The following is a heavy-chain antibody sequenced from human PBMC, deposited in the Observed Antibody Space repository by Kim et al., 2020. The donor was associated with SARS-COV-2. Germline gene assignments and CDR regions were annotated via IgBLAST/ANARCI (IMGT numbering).Heavy chain of an antibody. D-gene: IGHD1-26*01. Sequence: GGSLRLSCAASGFSVIRNYMNWVRQAPGKGLEWVSVVSPGGDIYYADSVKGRFTISRDNSKNTLYLQLSSLRADDTAVYYCARAVGGGGSSAPGGFDVWGHGTTVTVSS. CDR3: ARAVGGGGSSAPGGFDV. V-gene: IGHV3-66*01. CDR2: VSPGGDI. J-gene: IGHJ3*01. CDR1: GFSVIRNY.